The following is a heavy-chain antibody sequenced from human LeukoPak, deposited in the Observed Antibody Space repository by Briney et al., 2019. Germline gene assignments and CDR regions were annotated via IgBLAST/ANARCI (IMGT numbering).Heavy chain of an antibody. CDR3: ATDVVVPAALDY. D-gene: IGHD2-2*01. CDR2: INPNSGGT. Sequence: GASVTVSCKASGYTFTGYYMHWVRQAPGQGLEWMGRINPNSGGTNYAQKFQGRVTMTRDTSISTAYMELSRLRSDDTAVYYCATDVVVPAALDYWGQGTLVTVSS. V-gene: IGHV1-2*06. CDR1: GYTFTGYY. J-gene: IGHJ4*02.